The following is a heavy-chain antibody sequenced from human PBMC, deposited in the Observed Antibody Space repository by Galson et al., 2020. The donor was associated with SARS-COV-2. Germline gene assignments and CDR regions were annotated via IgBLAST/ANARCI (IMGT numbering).Heavy chain of an antibody. J-gene: IGHJ5*02. D-gene: IGHD3-16*01. V-gene: IGHV1-2*02. Sequence: ASVKVSCKAFGYTFTTYYIHWMRQAPGQGLEWMGWINSNTGGTNYAQNFQGRVTMTSDTPLSTAYMELNSLKFDDTAVYYCARDGGNWFDPWGQGTLVTVSS. CDR2: INSNTGGT. CDR3: ARDGGNWFDP. CDR1: GYTFTTYY.